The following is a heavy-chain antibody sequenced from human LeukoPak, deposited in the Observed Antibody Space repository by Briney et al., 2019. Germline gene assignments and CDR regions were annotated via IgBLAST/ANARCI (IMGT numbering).Heavy chain of an antibody. CDR1: DGSISSSSYY. CDR3: ATLPDPSYYYYYYMDV. CDR2: IYYSAST. Sequence: PSETLSLTCTVSDGSISSSSYYWGWIRQPPGKGLEWIGNIYYSASTYYNPSLKSRVTISVDTSNNHFSLKLTSVTAADTAVYYCATLPDPSYYYYYYMDVWGKGTTVTVSS. V-gene: IGHV4-39*02. J-gene: IGHJ6*03.